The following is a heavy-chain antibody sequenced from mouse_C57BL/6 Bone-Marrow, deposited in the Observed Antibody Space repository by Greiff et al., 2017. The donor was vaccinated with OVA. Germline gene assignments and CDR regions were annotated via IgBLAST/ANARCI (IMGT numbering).Heavy chain of an antibody. J-gene: IGHJ3*01. D-gene: IGHD2-10*01. CDR3: AYYDP. V-gene: IGHV1-11*01. Sequence: QLLQSGAELVSPGASVTLSCKASGYTFTDHFMNWVKKRPGQGLEWIGRIYPVSGDTNYNQKFMGKATFSVDRSSSTAYLVLNSLTSEDAAVYYFAYYDPRGQGTMVTVSA. CDR1: GYTFTDHF. CDR2: IYPVSGDT.